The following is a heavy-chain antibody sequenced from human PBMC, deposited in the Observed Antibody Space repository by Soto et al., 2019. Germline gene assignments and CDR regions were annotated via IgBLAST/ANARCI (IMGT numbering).Heavy chain of an antibody. J-gene: IGHJ3*02. V-gene: IGHV4-34*01. CDR3: ARAEGVIVVVVAASDAFDI. Sequence: PSETLSLTCAVYGGSFSGYYWSWIRQPPGKGLEWIGEINHSGSTNYNPSLKSRVTISVDTSKNQFSLKLSSVTAADTAVYYCARAEGVIVVVVAASDAFDIWGQATMVTVSS. D-gene: IGHD2-15*01. CDR1: GGSFSGYY. CDR2: INHSGST.